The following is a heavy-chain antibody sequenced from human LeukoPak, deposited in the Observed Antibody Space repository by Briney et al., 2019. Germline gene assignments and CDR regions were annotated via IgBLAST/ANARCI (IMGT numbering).Heavy chain of an antibody. CDR1: GFTFSNYG. CDR3: AKDVPAAYFDY. Sequence: GGSLRLSCAASGFTFSNYGMHWVRQAPGKGLEWVAFIRSDGSIKDYADSVKGRFTISRDNSKNTLYLQMNSLRAEDTAVYYCAKDVPAAYFDYWGQGTLVTVSS. V-gene: IGHV3-30*02. J-gene: IGHJ4*02. CDR2: IRSDGSIK. D-gene: IGHD2-2*01.